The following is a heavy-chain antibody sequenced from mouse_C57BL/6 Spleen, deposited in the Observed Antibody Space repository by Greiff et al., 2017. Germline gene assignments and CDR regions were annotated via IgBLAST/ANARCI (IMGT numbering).Heavy chain of an antibody. J-gene: IGHJ1*03. CDR2: INPHNGGP. V-gene: IGHV1-22*01. CDR3: ARSPPIYDCYLDV. D-gene: IGHD2-3*01. Sequence: EVQLQQSGPELVKPGASVKMSCKASGYTFTDYHMHWVKQSHGKSLEWLGYINPHNGGPSYNQKFTGKATLTVNKSSSTAYMELRSLTSEDSAVYYCARSPPIYDCYLDVWGTGTTVTVSS. CDR1: GYTFTDYH.